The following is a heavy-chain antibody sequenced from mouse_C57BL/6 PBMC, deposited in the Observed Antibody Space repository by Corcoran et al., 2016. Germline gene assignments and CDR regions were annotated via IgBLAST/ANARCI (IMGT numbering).Heavy chain of an antibody. V-gene: IGHV1-80*01. CDR1: GYAFSSYW. CDR3: ARGAVRVTFDY. Sequence: QVQLQQSGAELVKPGASVKISCKASGYAFSSYWMNWVKQRPGKGLEWIGQIYPGDGDTNYNGKFKGKATLTADKSSSTAYMQLSSLTSEDSAVYFCARGAVRVTFDYWGQGTTLTVSS. CDR2: IYPGDGDT. D-gene: IGHD2-2*01. J-gene: IGHJ2*01.